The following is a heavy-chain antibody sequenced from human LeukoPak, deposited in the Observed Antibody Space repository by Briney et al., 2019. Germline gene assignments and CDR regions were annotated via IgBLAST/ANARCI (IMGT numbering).Heavy chain of an antibody. D-gene: IGHD6-19*01. Sequence: GGSLRLSCAASGFTFNSYWMTWVRQAPEKGLEWVANIKEDGSQKYYVDSVKGRFTISRDNTENSLYLQMNSLRAEDTAVYYCAREYSGWGSNFDYWGQGTLVTVSS. CDR1: GFTFNSYW. J-gene: IGHJ4*02. V-gene: IGHV3-7*03. CDR2: IKEDGSQK. CDR3: AREYSGWGSNFDY.